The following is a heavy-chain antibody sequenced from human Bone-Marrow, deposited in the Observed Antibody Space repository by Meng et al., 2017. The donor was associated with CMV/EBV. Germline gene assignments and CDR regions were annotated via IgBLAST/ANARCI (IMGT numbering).Heavy chain of an antibody. CDR2: IYYSGST. Sequence: SETLSLTCTVSGGSISSSSYYWGWIRQPPGKGLEWIGSIYYSGSTYYNPSLKSRVTISVDTSKNQFSLKLSSVTAADTAVYYCARSKGSLEWLSRYYYYGMDVWGQGPTVTVSS. CDR3: ARSKGSLEWLSRYYYYGMDV. CDR1: GGSISSSSYY. V-gene: IGHV4-39*01. D-gene: IGHD3-3*01. J-gene: IGHJ6*01.